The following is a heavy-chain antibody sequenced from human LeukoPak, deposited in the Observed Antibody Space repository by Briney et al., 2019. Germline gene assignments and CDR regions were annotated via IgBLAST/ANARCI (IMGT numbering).Heavy chain of an antibody. CDR1: GYTFPDYG. J-gene: IGHJ4*02. Sequence: ASVKVSCKASGYTFPDYGIRWLRQAPGQGLEWVGWISGYNGHTNYAQKFQGRVTMTTDTSTSTVYMELRTLRSDDTAVYYCARDQNIAGRPDYWGQGTLVTVPS. CDR3: ARDQNIAGRPDY. D-gene: IGHD6-6*01. V-gene: IGHV1-18*01. CDR2: ISGYNGHT.